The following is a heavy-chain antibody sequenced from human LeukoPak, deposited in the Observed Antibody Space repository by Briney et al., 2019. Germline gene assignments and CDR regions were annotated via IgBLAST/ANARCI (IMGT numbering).Heavy chain of an antibody. J-gene: IGHJ4*02. D-gene: IGHD4-11*01. CDR3: ARGSELTKTSGHYSFDY. Sequence: PSETLSLSCTVSTGSINTYFWPWVRQPAGKGLEWIGRISGYGTPYYYPSLESRVTISLDRSNNQYLLKLTSLTAADTAVYYCARGSELTKTSGHYSFDYWGQGTLVSVSS. CDR1: TGSINTYF. CDR2: ISGYGTP. V-gene: IGHV4-4*07.